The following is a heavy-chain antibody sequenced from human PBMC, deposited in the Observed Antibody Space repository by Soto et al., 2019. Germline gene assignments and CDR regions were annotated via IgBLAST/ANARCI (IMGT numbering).Heavy chain of an antibody. J-gene: IGHJ6*02. CDR3: AYLGWLQYKVMDA. D-gene: IGHD5-12*01. V-gene: IGHV3-23*01. CDR2: ISGSGGTT. CDR1: GFTFSNYA. Sequence: GGSLRLSCVGSGFTFSNYAMTWVRQAPGKGLEWVSVISGSGGTTYYVDSVKGRFTISRDNSKNTVYLQMNSLRADDTAVYYCAYLGWLQYKVMDAWGQGTTVTVSS.